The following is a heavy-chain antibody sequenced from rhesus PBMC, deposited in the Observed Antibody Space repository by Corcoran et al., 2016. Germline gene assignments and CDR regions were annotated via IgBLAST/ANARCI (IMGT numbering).Heavy chain of an antibody. D-gene: IGHD5-42*01. J-gene: IGHJ2*01. V-gene: IGHV4S14*01. CDR2: IYGSGGGN. CDR3: ARVGSSWSEWDTVGTEWYFDL. Sequence: QVQLQESGPGLVKPSETLSLTCAVSGYSISSGYYWGWIRQPPGKGLEWIGSIYGSGGGNYLNPSLKSRVTLSVDTSKNQFSLKLGSVTAADTAVYYCARVGSSWSEWDTVGTEWYFDLWGPGTPITISS. CDR1: GYSISSGYY.